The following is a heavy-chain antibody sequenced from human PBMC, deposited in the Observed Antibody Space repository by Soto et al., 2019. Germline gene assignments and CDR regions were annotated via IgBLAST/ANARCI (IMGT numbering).Heavy chain of an antibody. Sequence: EVQLLESGGGLVQPGGSLRLSCAASGFTFSSYAMSWVRQAPGKGLEWVSTISGGGDGTYYADSVKGRFTISRDNSRNTVYLQMNSLRAEDTAVYYCAKKGLGSLTTYCSGGDCHYAFYIWGQGTRVTVSS. CDR1: GFTFSSYA. V-gene: IGHV3-23*01. CDR2: ISGGGDGT. D-gene: IGHD2-15*01. CDR3: AKKGLGSLTTYCSGGDCHYAFYI. J-gene: IGHJ3*02.